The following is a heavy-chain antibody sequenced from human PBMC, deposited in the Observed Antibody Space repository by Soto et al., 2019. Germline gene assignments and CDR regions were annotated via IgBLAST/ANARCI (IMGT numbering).Heavy chain of an antibody. D-gene: IGHD5-18*01. V-gene: IGHV3-33*01. J-gene: IGHJ4*02. CDR1: GFTFSTYG. CDR2: IWYDGSNK. Sequence: QVQLVESGGGVVQPGKSLRLSCAASGFTFSTYGMHWVRQAPGKGLEWVAVIWYDGSNKYHGDSLKGRFTISRDNSKNTLYLQINNLRAEDTAVYYCGRDGALGDTAVVDSWGQGTLVTV. CDR3: GRDGALGDTAVVDS.